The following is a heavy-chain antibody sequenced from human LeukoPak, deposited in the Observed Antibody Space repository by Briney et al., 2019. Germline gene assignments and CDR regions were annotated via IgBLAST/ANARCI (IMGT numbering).Heavy chain of an antibody. D-gene: IGHD1-26*01. CDR3: ARVSHFLSPRSYYYFDY. CDR1: GFTFSDYY. CDR2: ISSSGSTI. Sequence: GGSLRLSWAASGFTFSDYYMSWLRQAPGKGLEWVSYISSSGSTIYYADSVKGRFTISRDNAKNSLYLQMNSLRAEDTAVYYCARVSHFLSPRSYYYFDYWGQGTLVTVSS. J-gene: IGHJ4*02. V-gene: IGHV3-11*01.